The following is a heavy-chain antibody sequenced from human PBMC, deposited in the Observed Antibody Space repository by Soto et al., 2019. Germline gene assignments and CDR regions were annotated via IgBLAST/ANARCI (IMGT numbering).Heavy chain of an antibody. J-gene: IGHJ4*02. CDR2: ISTYNGNT. CDR1: GYTFTTYG. V-gene: IGHV1-18*04. CDR3: ARRGAYCSGGTCYHFDY. Sequence: ASVKVSCKASGYTFTTYGISWVRQAPGQGLEWMGWISTYNGNTNYEQKLQGRVTLTTDTLTSTAYMELRSLRSDDTAVYYCARRGAYCSGGTCYHFDYWGQGILVTVSS. D-gene: IGHD2-15*01.